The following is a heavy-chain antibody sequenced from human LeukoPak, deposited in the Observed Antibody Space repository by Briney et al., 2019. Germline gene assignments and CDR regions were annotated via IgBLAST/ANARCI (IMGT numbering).Heavy chain of an antibody. CDR3: AKSRPRYGDYMGDY. J-gene: IGHJ4*02. Sequence: GGSLRLSCAASGFTFSSYAMSWVRQAPGKGLKWVSAISGSGGSTYYAVSVKGRFTISRDNSKNTLYLQMNSLRAEDTAVYYCAKSRPRYGDYMGDYWGQGTLVTVSS. D-gene: IGHD4-17*01. CDR2: ISGSGGST. CDR1: GFTFSSYA. V-gene: IGHV3-23*01.